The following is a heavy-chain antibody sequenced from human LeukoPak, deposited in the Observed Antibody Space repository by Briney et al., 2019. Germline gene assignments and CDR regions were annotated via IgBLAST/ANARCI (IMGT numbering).Heavy chain of an antibody. CDR1: GGSISSRNYY. V-gene: IGHV3-23*01. CDR3: AKSQLLWFGELPYYFDY. J-gene: IGHJ4*02. Sequence: ETLSLTCTVSGGSISSRNYYWGWIRQAPGKGLEWVSAISGSGGSTYYADSVKGRFTISRDNSKNTLYLQMNSLRAEDTAVYYCAKSQLLWFGELPYYFDYWGQGTLVTVSS. CDR2: ISGSGGST. D-gene: IGHD3-10*01.